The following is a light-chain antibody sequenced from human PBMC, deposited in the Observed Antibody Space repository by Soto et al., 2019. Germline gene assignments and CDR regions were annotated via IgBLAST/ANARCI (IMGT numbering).Light chain of an antibody. V-gene: IGLV2-23*01. CDR2: EGS. Sequence: QSALTQPASVSGSPGQSITISCTGTSSDVGSYNHVSWYQQHPGKAPKLMIYEGSKRPSGVSNRFSGSKSGNTASLTISGRQAEDEADYYCCSYAGSSTDVVFGGGTQLTVL. J-gene: IGLJ2*01. CDR1: SSDVGSYNH. CDR3: CSYAGSSTDVV.